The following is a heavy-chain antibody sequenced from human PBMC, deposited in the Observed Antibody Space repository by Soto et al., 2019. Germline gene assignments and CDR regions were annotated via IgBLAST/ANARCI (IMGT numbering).Heavy chain of an antibody. CDR2: ISKDGSEK. CDR1: GLTFDDYW. D-gene: IGHD6-19*01. CDR3: AGGSGWESDF. V-gene: IGHV3-7*05. Sequence: EVQLVESGGGLVQPGGSLRLSCAASGLTFDDYWMNWVRQAPGKGLEWVANISKDGSEKNYVDSVKGRFTISRDDATNSLHLQMNSLRVEDTAVYFCAGGSGWESDFWGQGTHVIVSS. J-gene: IGHJ4*02.